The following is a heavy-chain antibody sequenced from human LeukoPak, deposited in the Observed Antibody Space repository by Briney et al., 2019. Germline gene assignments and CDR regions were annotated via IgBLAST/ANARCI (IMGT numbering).Heavy chain of an antibody. CDR1: GGTFSSYA. D-gene: IGHD3-9*01. CDR2: IIPIFGTA. Sequence: SVKVSCKASGGTFSSYAISWVRQAPGQGLEWMGGIIPIFGTANYAQKFQGRVTITADESTSTAYMELSSPRSEDTAVYYCARGNDILTGYYPLVYWGQGTLVTVSS. J-gene: IGHJ4*02. V-gene: IGHV1-69*01. CDR3: ARGNDILTGYYPLVY.